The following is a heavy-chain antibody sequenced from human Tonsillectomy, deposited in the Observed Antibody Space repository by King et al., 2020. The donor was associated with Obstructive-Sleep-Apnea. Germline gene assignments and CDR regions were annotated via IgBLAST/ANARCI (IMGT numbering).Heavy chain of an antibody. J-gene: IGHJ4*02. D-gene: IGHD3-10*01. CDR3: ARAPPSYTPDYYFDY. Sequence: VQLQESGPGLVKPSQTLSLTCAVSGGSISSGGYAWSWIRQPPGKGLEWIGYIYYSGNNYYNPSLKSRVTISVDTSKNQFSLKLSSVTAADTAVYYCARAPPSYTPDYYFDYWGQGTLVTVSS. CDR2: IYYSGNN. V-gene: IGHV4-30-4*07. CDR1: GGSISSGGYA.